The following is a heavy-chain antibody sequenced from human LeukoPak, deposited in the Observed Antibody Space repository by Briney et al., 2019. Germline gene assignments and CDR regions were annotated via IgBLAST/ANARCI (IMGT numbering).Heavy chain of an antibody. Sequence: PGGFLRLSCSASGFTFSSYAMHWVRQAPGKGLEYVSAISSNGGSTYYADSVKGRFTISRDNSKNTLYLQMSSLRAEDTAVYYCVKTRDMVRGVIIRGGFDYWGQGTLVTVSS. CDR1: GFTFSSYA. CDR2: ISSNGGST. CDR3: VKTRDMVRGVIIRGGFDY. J-gene: IGHJ4*02. V-gene: IGHV3-64D*06. D-gene: IGHD3-10*01.